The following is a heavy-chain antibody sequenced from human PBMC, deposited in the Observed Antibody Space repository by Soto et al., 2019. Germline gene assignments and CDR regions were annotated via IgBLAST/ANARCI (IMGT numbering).Heavy chain of an antibody. J-gene: IGHJ3*01. CDR1: GFTFINYA. CDR2: ISGGGDGT. D-gene: IGHD2-8*01. V-gene: IGHV3-23*04. CDR3: AKKGLGSLKTFCSNSDCHYAFDL. Sequence: MQLVESGGGLVQPGGSLRLSCAASGFTFINYAMIWVRQAPGKGLEWVSTISGGGDGTYYADSVKGHFTISRDNSKNTLYLQMNSLRAEDTAIYYCAKKGLGSLKTFCSNSDCHYAFDLWGQGTVVTVSS.